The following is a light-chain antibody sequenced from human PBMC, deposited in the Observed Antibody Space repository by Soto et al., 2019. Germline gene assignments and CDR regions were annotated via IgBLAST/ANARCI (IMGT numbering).Light chain of an antibody. J-gene: IGKJ5*01. CDR1: QSVSSSY. V-gene: IGKV3-20*01. Sequence: EIVLTQSPGTLSLSPGERATLSCRASQSVSSSYLAWYQQKPGQAPRLLIYGASSRATGIPDRFSGSGSGTDFTLTISRLEPEDFAGYYCQQYGSSPPITFRQGTRLEIK. CDR3: QQYGSSPPIT. CDR2: GAS.